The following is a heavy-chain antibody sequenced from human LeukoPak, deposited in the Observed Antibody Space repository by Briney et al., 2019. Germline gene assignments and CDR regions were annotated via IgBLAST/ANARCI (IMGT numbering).Heavy chain of an antibody. V-gene: IGHV4-34*01. CDR3: ARGKVADNWFDL. Sequence: SETLSLTCTVYGGSFSGYYWSWIRQPPGKGLEWIGEINHSGSTNYNPSLKSRVTISVDTSKNQFSLKLSSVTAAATAVYYCARGKVADNWFDLWGQGTLVTVSS. CDR2: INHSGST. J-gene: IGHJ5*02. CDR1: GGSFSGYY. D-gene: IGHD2-15*01.